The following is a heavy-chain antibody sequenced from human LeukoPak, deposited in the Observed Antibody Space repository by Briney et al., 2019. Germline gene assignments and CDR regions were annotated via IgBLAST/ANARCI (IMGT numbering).Heavy chain of an antibody. V-gene: IGHV1-3*01. D-gene: IGHD3-10*01. CDR1: GYTFTSYG. J-gene: IGHJ4*02. CDR2: INAGNGNT. Sequence: GASVKVSCKASGYTFTSYGISWVRQAPGQRLEWMGWINAGNGNTKYSQKFQGRVTITRDTSASTAYMELSSLRSEDTAVYYCARALWPEYYFDYWGQGTLVTVSS. CDR3: ARALWPEYYFDY.